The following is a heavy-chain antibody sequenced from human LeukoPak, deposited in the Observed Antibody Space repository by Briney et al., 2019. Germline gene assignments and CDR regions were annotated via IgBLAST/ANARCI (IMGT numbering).Heavy chain of an antibody. Sequence: GASVKVSCKASGYTFTSYYMHWVRQAPGQGLEWMGIINPSGGNTSYAQKFQGRVTMTRDTSTSTVYMELSSLRSEDTAVYYCAREGSGWYYYMDVWGKGTTVTVSS. CDR3: AREGSGWYYYMDV. CDR2: INPSGGNT. D-gene: IGHD6-19*01. J-gene: IGHJ6*03. V-gene: IGHV1-46*01. CDR1: GYTFTSYY.